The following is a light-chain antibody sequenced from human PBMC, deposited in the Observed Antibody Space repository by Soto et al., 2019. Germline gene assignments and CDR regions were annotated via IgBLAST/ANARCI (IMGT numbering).Light chain of an antibody. CDR2: AAS. J-gene: IGKJ3*01. V-gene: IGKV1-27*01. CDR3: LKCNSAPQT. CDR1: QGISNY. Sequence: IHMPQSPSSLSASVGDRVTITCRASQGISNYLAWYQHKPGKVPKHLIYAASTLQSGVPSRLSGSGSGTDFPLTMSRLQPEEVATYYCLKCNSAPQTFGPGTKVDIK.